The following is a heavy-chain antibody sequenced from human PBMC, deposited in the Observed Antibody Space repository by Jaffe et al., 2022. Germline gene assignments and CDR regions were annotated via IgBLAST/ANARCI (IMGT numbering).Heavy chain of an antibody. Sequence: QVQLVQSGAEVKKPGASVKVSCTASGYTFTGYYIHWVRQAPGQGLEWMGWINPYSGGTNYTQNFQGRVTMTRDTSINTAYMELGSLRSDDTAIYYCARDEGDWYGSGSYYSSSWFDPWGQGTLVTVSS. J-gene: IGHJ5*02. V-gene: IGHV1-2*02. CDR2: INPYSGGT. CDR1: GYTFTGYY. CDR3: ARDEGDWYGSGSYYSSSWFDP. D-gene: IGHD3-10*01.